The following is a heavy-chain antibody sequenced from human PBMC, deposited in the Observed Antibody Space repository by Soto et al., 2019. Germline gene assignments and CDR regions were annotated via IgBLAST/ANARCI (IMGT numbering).Heavy chain of an antibody. D-gene: IGHD2-15*01. J-gene: IGHJ4*02. CDR1: GGCISSYY. V-gene: IGHV4-59*01. CDR3: ERDSSGARRYQYFDY. CDR2: IYYSGNT. Sequence: ETLSLACTGSGGCISSYYGSWIRQPPGKGLEWIGYIYYSGNTNYNPSLKSRVTISVDTSKNQFSLKLSSVTAADTAVYYCERDSSGARRYQYFDYWGQGTLGTVSS.